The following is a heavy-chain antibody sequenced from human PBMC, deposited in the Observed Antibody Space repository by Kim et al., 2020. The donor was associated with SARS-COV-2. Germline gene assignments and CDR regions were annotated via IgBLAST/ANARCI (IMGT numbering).Heavy chain of an antibody. CDR2: IWYDGSNK. CDR1: GFTFSSYG. CDR3: AREGSGSYSLYYYYGMDV. Sequence: GGSLRLSCAASGFTFSSYGMHWVRQAPGKGLEWVAVIWYDGSNKYYADSVKGRFTISRDNSKNTLYLQMNSLRAEDTAVYYCAREGSGSYSLYYYYGMDVWGQGTTVTVSS. D-gene: IGHD3-10*01. J-gene: IGHJ6*02. V-gene: IGHV3-33*01.